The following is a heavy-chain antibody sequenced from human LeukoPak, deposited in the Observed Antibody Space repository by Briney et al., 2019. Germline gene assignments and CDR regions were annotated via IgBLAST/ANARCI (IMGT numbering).Heavy chain of an antibody. CDR3: ARSGYSNFDY. V-gene: IGHV4-61*02. D-gene: IGHD3-3*01. CDR1: GGSLSSGSDY. J-gene: IGHJ4*02. CDR2: IYASGST. Sequence: SETLSLTCTVSGGSLSSGSDYWSWIRQSAGKGLEWIGRIYASGSTNYNPSLKSRVTISVDTSKNQFSLKLSSVSAADTAVYYCARSGYSNFDYWGQGTLVTVSS.